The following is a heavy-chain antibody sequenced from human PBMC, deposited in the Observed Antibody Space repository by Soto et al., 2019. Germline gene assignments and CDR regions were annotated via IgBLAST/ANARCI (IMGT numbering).Heavy chain of an antibody. J-gene: IGHJ6*02. Sequence: QVQLVESGGGVVQPGRSLRLSCAASGFTFSSYGMHWVRQAPGKGLEWVAVIWYDGSNEYYADSVKGRFTISRDNSKNTLYLQMNSLRAEDTAVYYCARDPHYYYYGMDVWGQGTTVTVSS. CDR2: IWYDGSNE. V-gene: IGHV3-33*01. CDR3: ARDPHYYYYGMDV. CDR1: GFTFSSYG.